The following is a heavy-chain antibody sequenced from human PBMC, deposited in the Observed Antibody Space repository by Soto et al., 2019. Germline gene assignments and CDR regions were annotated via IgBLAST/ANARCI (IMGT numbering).Heavy chain of an antibody. J-gene: IGHJ4*02. D-gene: IGHD3-16*01. CDR3: ASAGLRLGELYYFDY. CDR1: GFTFSSYA. Sequence: GGPLRLSCAASGFTFSSYAMHWVRQAPGKGLEWVAVISYDGSNKYYADSVKGRFTISRDNSKNTLYLQMNSLRAEDTAVYYCASAGLRLGELYYFDYWGQGTLVTVSS. CDR2: ISYDGSNK. V-gene: IGHV3-30-3*01.